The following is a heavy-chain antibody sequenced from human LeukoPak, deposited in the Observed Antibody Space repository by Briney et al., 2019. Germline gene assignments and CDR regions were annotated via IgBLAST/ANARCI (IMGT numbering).Heavy chain of an antibody. CDR3: ARWWGGDSYYFDY. Sequence: SETLSLTCTVSGGSISSSSYYWGWIRQPPGKGLAWIGSIYYSGSTYYNPSLKSRVTISVDTSKNQFSLKLSSVTAADTAVYYCARWWGGDSYYFDYWGQGTLVTVSS. CDR1: GGSISSSSYY. CDR2: IYYSGST. V-gene: IGHV4-39*01. J-gene: IGHJ4*02. D-gene: IGHD2-15*01.